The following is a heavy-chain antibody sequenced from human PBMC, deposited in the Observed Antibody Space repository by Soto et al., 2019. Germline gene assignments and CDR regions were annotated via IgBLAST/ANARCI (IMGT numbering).Heavy chain of an antibody. J-gene: IGHJ4*02. CDR1: GYTFTGYY. D-gene: IGHD6-25*01. CDR2: INPNSGGT. CDR3: ARAAEQREFFDY. Sequence: QVQLVQSGAEVKKPGASVKVSCKASGYTFTGYYMHWVRQAPGQGLEWMGWINPNSGGTNYAQKFQGWDTMTRGTSIGTAYMDLSSVRSDSKAVYYCARAAEQREFFDYWGRGTMVTVSS. V-gene: IGHV1-2*04.